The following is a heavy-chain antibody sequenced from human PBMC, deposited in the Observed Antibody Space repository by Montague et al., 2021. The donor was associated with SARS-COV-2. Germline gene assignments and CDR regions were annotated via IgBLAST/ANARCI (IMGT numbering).Heavy chain of an antibody. D-gene: IGHD6-13*01. CDR1: GVSISSYY. J-gene: IGHJ5*02. CDR2: IYYTGST. Sequence: SETLSLTCTVSGVSISSYYWIWIRQPPGKGLEWIGYIYYTGSTNYNPSLKSRVTISVDTSKNQFSLKLSSVTAADTAVSYCARGVASSEGNWFDPWGQGTLVTVSS. CDR3: ARGVASSEGNWFDP. V-gene: IGHV4-59*01.